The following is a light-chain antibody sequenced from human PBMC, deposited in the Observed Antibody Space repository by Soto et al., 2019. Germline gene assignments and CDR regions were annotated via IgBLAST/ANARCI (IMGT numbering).Light chain of an antibody. CDR1: QILLYNNTYNY. J-gene: IGKJ5*01. Sequence: DIVTTQSPLSLPFTLSQPASISCRSSQILLYNNTYNYLDWYVQKPGQSPQLLIYFGSNRAPGVPDRFSGSGSGTDFTLKINRVEAEDVGTYYCMQALQSLTFGQGTRLEIK. CDR2: FGS. V-gene: IGKV2-28*01. CDR3: MQALQSLT.